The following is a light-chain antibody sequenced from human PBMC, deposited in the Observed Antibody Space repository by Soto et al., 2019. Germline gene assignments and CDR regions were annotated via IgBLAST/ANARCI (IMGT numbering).Light chain of an antibody. Sequence: QPVLPQPPSASGAPGQRVTISCSGGGSNIGSNYVYWLQQFPGSAPKLLIYMNNQRPSGVPDRFSGSKSGTSASLAISGLRSEDEADYFCAAWDDSLSGPVFGGGTKLTVL. CDR1: GSNIGSNY. V-gene: IGLV1-47*01. CDR2: MNN. CDR3: AAWDDSLSGPV. J-gene: IGLJ2*01.